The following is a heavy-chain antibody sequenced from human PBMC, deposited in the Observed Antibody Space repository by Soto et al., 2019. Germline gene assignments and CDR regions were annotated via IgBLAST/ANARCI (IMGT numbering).Heavy chain of an antibody. CDR2: INAGNGNT. V-gene: IGHV1-3*01. CDR1: GYTFTCYA. Sequence: ASVKVCCRASGYTFTCYAMHWVRQAPGQRLEWMGWINAGNGNTKYSQKFKGRVTITTDTSASTAYMELSSLRSEDTAVYYCARDGAVAGDSNFDYWGQGTLVTVS. CDR3: ARDGAVAGDSNFDY. J-gene: IGHJ4*02. D-gene: IGHD6-19*01.